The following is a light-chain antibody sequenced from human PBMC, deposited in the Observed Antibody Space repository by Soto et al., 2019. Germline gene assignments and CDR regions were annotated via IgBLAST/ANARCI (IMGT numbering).Light chain of an antibody. CDR1: SSDIGADDF. J-gene: IGLJ7*01. CDR3: SSDRKTTCPHVV. Sequence: QSALTQPASVSGSPGQSITISCTGTSSDIGADDFVSWYQHHPDKTPKLIIFEVTYRPARISHRFSASKSGNTASLTISGLEAEDEAFYYCSSDRKTTCPHVVFGGGTQLTVL. V-gene: IGLV2-14*01. CDR2: EVT.